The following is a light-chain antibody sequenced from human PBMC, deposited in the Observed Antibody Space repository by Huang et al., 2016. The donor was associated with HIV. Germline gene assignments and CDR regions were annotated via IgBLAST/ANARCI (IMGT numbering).Light chain of an antibody. Sequence: EILMTQSPATLSVSPCERATLSCRASKGVSNNLAWYQQKRGQAPRLPIYGSSTMATGIPARFSGSVSGTEFTLTISSLQSEDFGVYWCLQYDTWPRTFGQGTKVEIK. V-gene: IGKV3-15*01. CDR2: GSS. J-gene: IGKJ1*01. CDR3: LQYDTWPRT. CDR1: KGVSNN.